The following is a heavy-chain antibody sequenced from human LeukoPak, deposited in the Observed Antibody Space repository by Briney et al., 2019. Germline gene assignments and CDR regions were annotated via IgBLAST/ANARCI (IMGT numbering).Heavy chain of an antibody. D-gene: IGHD3-3*01. CDR1: GYTSTSYD. V-gene: IGHV1-8*01. CDR3: ARGRNEVYYDFWSGYWSDYYYYGMDV. J-gene: IGHJ6*02. CDR2: MNPNSGNT. Sequence: ASVKVSCKASGYTSTSYDINWVRQATGQGLEWMGWMNPNSGNTGYAQKFQGRVAMTRNTSISTAYMELSSLRSEDTAVYYCARGRNEVYYDFWSGYWSDYYYYGMDVWGQGTTVTVSS.